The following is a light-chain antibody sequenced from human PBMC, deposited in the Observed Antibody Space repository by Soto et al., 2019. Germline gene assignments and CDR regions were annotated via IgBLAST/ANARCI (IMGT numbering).Light chain of an antibody. J-gene: IGKJ4*01. V-gene: IGKV3-20*01. CDR3: QQYGGSPRVT. CDR2: GAS. CDR1: QSVSSNY. Sequence: EIVLTQSPGTLSLSPGERATLSCRASQSVSSNYLAWYQQKPGQAPRLLIYGASSRATGIPDRFIGSGSGRDFTLTISRLEPEDFAVYYCQQYGGSPRVTFGGGTKVEIK.